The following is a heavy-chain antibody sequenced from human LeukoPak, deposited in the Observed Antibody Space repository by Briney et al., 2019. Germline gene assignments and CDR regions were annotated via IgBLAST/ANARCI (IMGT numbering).Heavy chain of an antibody. V-gene: IGHV1-18*01. CDR3: ARDYYYDSSGYFDY. CDR1: GYTFTSYG. D-gene: IGHD3-22*01. J-gene: IGHJ4*02. CDR2: ISAYNGNT. Sequence: ASVEVSCKASGYTFTSYGISWVRQAPGQGLEWMGWISAYNGNTNYAQKLQGRVTMTTDTSTSTAYMELRSLRSDDTAVYYCARDYYYDSSGYFDYWGQGTLVTVSS.